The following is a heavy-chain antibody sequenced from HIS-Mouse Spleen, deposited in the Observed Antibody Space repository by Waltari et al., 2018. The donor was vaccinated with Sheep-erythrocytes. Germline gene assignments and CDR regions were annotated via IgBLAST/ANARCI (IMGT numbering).Heavy chain of an antibody. CDR2: ISYDGSNK. J-gene: IGHJ3*02. CDR3: AKGGFGGNSNDAFDI. D-gene: IGHD3-16*01. CDR1: GFTFSSYG. V-gene: IGHV3-30*18. Sequence: LVESGGGVVQPGRSLRLSCAASGFTFSSYGMHWVRQAPGKGLEWVAVISYDGSNKYYADSVKGRFTISRDNSKNPLYLQMNSLRAEDTAVYYCAKGGFGGNSNDAFDIWGQGTMVTVSS.